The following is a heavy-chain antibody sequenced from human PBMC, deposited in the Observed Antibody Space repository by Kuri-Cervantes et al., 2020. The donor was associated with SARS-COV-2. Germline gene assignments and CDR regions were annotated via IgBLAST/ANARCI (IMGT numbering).Heavy chain of an antibody. CDR3: ARGGYGSGRLTPYYYYGMDV. CDR1: GFTFSSYA. Sequence: GGSLRLSCAASGFTFSSYAMHWVRQAPGKGLEWVAVISYDGGNKYYADSVKGRFTISRDNSKNTLYLQMNSLRAEDTAVYYCARGGYGSGRLTPYYYYGMDVWGQGTTVTVSS. D-gene: IGHD3-10*01. CDR2: ISYDGGNK. J-gene: IGHJ6*02. V-gene: IGHV3-30-3*01.